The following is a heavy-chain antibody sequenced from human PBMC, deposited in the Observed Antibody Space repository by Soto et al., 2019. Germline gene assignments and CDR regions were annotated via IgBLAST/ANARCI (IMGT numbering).Heavy chain of an antibody. V-gene: IGHV1-3*01. CDR1: GYTFTSYA. J-gene: IGHJ5*02. CDR3: ARRPTGNNWFVP. CDR2: INAGNGNT. Sequence: GASVKVSCKASGYTFTSYAMHWVRQAPGQRLEWMGWINAGNGNTKYSQKFQGRVTITRDTSASTAYMELSSLRSEDTAVYYCARRPTGNNWFVPWGQGTLVTVFS.